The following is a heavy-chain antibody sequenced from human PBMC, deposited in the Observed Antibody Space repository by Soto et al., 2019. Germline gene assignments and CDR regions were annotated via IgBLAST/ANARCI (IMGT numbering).Heavy chain of an antibody. Sequence: GGSLRLSCAASGFTFRSFTMNWVRQAPGKGLEWVSTISSNSAYIYYTDALKRRFTISRDKAKNSLHLQMNSLSAEDTAVYYCTRDARRGSCAQGWFDPWGPGTLVTVSS. V-gene: IGHV3-21*01. CDR2: ISSNSAYI. CDR1: GFTFRSFT. D-gene: IGHD2-2*01. J-gene: IGHJ5*02. CDR3: TRDARRGSCAQGWFDP.